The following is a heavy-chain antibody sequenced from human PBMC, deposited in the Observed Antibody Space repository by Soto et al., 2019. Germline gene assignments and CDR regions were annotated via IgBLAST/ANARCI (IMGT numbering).Heavy chain of an antibody. CDR1: GFTFSGYW. J-gene: IGHJ3*02. Sequence: GGSLRLSCAASGFTFSGYWMSWARQAPGKGLEWVANIKQDGSENYFVDSVKGRFTISRDNAKNSLYLQMNSLKTDDTAVYYCARRGRRSGNYADAFDIWGQGTMVTVSS. CDR3: ARRGRRSGNYADAFDI. V-gene: IGHV3-7*03. D-gene: IGHD1-26*01. CDR2: IKQDGSEN.